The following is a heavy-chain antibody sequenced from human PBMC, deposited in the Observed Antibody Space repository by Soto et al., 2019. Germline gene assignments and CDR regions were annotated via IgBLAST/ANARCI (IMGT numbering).Heavy chain of an antibody. CDR1: GFTFSGYW. J-gene: IGHJ3*02. Sequence: GGSLRLSCAASGFTFSGYWMSWARQAPGKGLEWVANIKQDGSENYFVDSVKGRFTISRDNAKNSLYLQMNSLKTDDTAVYYCARRGRRSGNYADAFDIWGQGTMVTVSS. CDR3: ARRGRRSGNYADAFDI. V-gene: IGHV3-7*03. D-gene: IGHD1-26*01. CDR2: IKQDGSEN.